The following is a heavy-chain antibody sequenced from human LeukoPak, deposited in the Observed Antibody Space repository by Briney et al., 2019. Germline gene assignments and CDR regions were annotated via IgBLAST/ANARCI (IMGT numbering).Heavy chain of an antibody. V-gene: IGHV3-48*03. D-gene: IGHD4-17*01. CDR1: GFTFSSYE. CDR2: ISSSGSTI. J-gene: IGHJ4*02. Sequence: GGSLRLSCAASGFTFSSYEMNWVRQAPGKGLEWVSYISSSGSTIYYADSVKGRFTISRDDAKNSLYLQMNSLRAEDTAVYYCARQDYGDYYHFDYWGQGTLVTVSS. CDR3: ARQDYGDYYHFDY.